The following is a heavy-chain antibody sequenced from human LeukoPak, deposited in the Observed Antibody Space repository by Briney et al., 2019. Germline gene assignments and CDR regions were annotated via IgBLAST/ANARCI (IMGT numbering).Heavy chain of an antibody. CDR3: ARGEWYYFDY. V-gene: IGHV1-46*01. J-gene: IGHJ4*02. Sequence: ASVKVSCKASGYTFTSYYMHWVRQAPGQGLEWMGIINRSGGSTSYAQKFQGRATMTRDTSTSTVYMELRSLRSEGTAVYYCARGEWYYFDYWGQGTLVTVSS. D-gene: IGHD3-3*01. CDR1: GYTFTSYY. CDR2: INRSGGST.